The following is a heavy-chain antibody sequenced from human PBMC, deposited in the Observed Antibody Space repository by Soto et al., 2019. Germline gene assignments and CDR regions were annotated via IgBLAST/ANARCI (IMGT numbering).Heavy chain of an antibody. D-gene: IGHD3-10*01. J-gene: IGHJ6*02. CDR1: GGTFSSYA. CDR2: IIPIFGTA. Sequence: GASVKVSCKASGGTFSSYAISWVRQAPGQGLEWMGGIIPIFGTANYAQKFQGRVTITADESTSTAYMELSSLRSEDTAVYYCARDVGGLLWFGELERDYGMDVWGQGTTVTVSS. V-gene: IGHV1-69*13. CDR3: ARDVGGLLWFGELERDYGMDV.